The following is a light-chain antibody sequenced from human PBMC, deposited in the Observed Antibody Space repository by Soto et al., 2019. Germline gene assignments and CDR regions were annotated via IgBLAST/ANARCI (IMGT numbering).Light chain of an antibody. Sequence: VMTQSADSLTLCLCQSSNMNCKSSKSVLWSNNKHYLAWYQQKPGQSPKLLIYWASTRESGDPDRFSGSGSGTDFTLTISSLQAEDVAVYYCQQYYSTPLTFGGGTKVDIK. V-gene: IGKV4-1*01. CDR1: KSVLWSNNKHY. J-gene: IGKJ4*01. CDR3: QQYYSTPLT. CDR2: WAS.